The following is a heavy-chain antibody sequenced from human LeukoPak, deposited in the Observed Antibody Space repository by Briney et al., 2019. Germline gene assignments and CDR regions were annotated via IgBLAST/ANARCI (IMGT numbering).Heavy chain of an antibody. CDR2: IYYSGST. D-gene: IGHD3-3*02. CDR1: GGSISSSSYY. J-gene: IGHJ5*02. Sequence: SETLSLTCTVSGGSISSSSYYWGWIRQPPGKGLEWIGNIYYSGSTYYNPSLKSRVTISVDTSRNQFSLKLTSVTAADTAVYYCARQHLRRWFDPWGQGTLVTVSS. CDR3: ARQHLRRWFDP. V-gene: IGHV4-39*07.